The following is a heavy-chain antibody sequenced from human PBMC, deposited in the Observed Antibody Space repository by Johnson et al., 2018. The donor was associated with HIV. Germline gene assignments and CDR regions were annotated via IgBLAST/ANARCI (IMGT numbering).Heavy chain of an antibody. CDR1: GFTFSSYA. Sequence: QEKLVESGGGVVQPGRSLRLSCAASGFTFSSYAMHWVRQAPGKGLEWVAVISYDGSNKYYADSVKGRFTIPRDNAKNSLYLHMNSLRAEDTAVYSCARGVGGAGDDAFDIWGQGTMVTVSS. CDR3: ARGVGGAGDDAFDI. J-gene: IGHJ3*02. CDR2: ISYDGSNK. D-gene: IGHD6-19*01. V-gene: IGHV3-30-3*01.